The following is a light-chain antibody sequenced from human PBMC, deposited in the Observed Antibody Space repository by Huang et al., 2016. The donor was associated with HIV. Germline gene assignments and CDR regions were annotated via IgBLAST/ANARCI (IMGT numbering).Light chain of an antibody. CDR1: QSVGSN. Sequence: EIVMTQSPVTLSVSPGERSTLSCRASQSVGSNLAWYQHKPGQAPSLLVYGSSTRANGSPGRFSGSGCGTEFSLTISSLQSEDFAIYYCQQYDDWPRGFTFGPGTKVDIK. J-gene: IGKJ3*01. CDR3: QQYDDWPRGFT. V-gene: IGKV3-15*01. CDR2: GSS.